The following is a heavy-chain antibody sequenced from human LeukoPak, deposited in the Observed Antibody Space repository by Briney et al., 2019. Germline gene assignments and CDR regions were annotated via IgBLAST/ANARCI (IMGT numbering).Heavy chain of an antibody. V-gene: IGHV3-53*05. CDR2: IYSGGST. Sequence: PGGSLRLSCAASGFTVSSNYMSWVRQAPGKGLEWVSVIYSGGSTYYADSVKGRFTISRDNSKNTLYLQMNSLRAEDTAVYYCAKDLDSSGPDYWGQGTLVTVSS. D-gene: IGHD6-19*01. J-gene: IGHJ4*02. CDR1: GFTVSSNY. CDR3: AKDLDSSGPDY.